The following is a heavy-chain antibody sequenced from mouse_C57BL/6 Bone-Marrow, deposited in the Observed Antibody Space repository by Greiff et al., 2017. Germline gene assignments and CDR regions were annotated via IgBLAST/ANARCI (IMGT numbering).Heavy chain of an antibody. CDR1: GYTFTSYW. CDR3: ARITTVVATDFDV. J-gene: IGHJ1*03. V-gene: IGHV1-64*01. CDR2: IHPNSGST. D-gene: IGHD1-1*01. Sequence: VQLQQPGAELVKPGASVKLSCKASGYTFTSYWMHWVKQRPGQGLEWIGMIHPNSGSTNYNEKFKSKATLTVDKSYSTAYMQLSSLASEDSAVYYCARITTVVATDFDVWGTGTTVTVSS.